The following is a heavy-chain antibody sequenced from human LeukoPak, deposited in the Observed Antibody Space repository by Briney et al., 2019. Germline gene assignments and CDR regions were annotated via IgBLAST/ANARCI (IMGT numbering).Heavy chain of an antibody. J-gene: IGHJ6*03. CDR3: ARTLRITIFGVVIKSYYYYMDV. CDR2: IYYSGST. CDR1: GGSISSYY. D-gene: IGHD3-3*01. V-gene: IGHV4-59*07. Sequence: SDTLSLTCTVSGGSISSYYWSWIRQPPGKGLEWIGYIYYSGSTNYNPSLKSRVTISVDTSKNQFSLKLSSVTAADTAVYYCARTLRITIFGVVIKSYYYYMDVWGKGTTVTVSS.